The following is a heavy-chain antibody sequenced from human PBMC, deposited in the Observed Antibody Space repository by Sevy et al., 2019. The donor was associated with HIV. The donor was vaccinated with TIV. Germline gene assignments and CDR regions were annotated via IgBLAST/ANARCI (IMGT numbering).Heavy chain of an antibody. CDR3: ARTPLLSIPGTTDVYFDN. CDR1: GGTFSNYA. Sequence: ASVKVSCKASGGTFSNYAPSWVRQAPGQGLEWMGGIIPIFGTTNFAQTFQGRVTITADESRSTAYMELSSLKSADTAVYYCARTPLLSIPGTTDVYFDNWGQGTLVTVSS. J-gene: IGHJ4*02. V-gene: IGHV1-69*13. CDR2: IIPIFGTT. D-gene: IGHD4-4*01.